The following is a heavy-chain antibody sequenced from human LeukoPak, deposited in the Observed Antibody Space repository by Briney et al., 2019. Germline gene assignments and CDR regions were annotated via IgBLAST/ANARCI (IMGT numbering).Heavy chain of an antibody. D-gene: IGHD3-9*01. V-gene: IGHV4-59*01. CDR1: GGFISSYY. CDR2: IYYSGST. J-gene: IGHJ3*02. Sequence: SETLSLTCTVSGGFISSYYWSWIRQPPGKGLEWIGYIYYSGSTNYNPSLKSRVTISVDTSKNQFSLKLSSVTAADTAVYYCARDVTAVDILTGFRQVDAFDIWGQGTMVTVSS. CDR3: ARDVTAVDILTGFRQVDAFDI.